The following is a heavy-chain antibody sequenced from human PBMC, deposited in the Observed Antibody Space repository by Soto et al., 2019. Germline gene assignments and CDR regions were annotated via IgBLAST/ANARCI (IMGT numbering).Heavy chain of an antibody. V-gene: IGHV4-31*03. Sequence: SETLSLTCPVSGGSISSGGYYWSWIRQHPGKGLEWIGYIYYSGSTYYNPSLKSRVTISVDTSKNQFSLKLSSVTAADTAVYYCASTYYYDSSGYGTFDYWGQGTLVTVSS. D-gene: IGHD3-22*01. CDR2: IYYSGST. J-gene: IGHJ4*02. CDR1: GGSISSGGYY. CDR3: ASTYYYDSSGYGTFDY.